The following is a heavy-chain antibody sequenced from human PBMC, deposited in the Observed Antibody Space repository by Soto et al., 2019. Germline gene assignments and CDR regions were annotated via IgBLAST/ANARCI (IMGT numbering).Heavy chain of an antibody. CDR1: GFTFSSYG. CDR2: IWYDGSNK. J-gene: IGHJ6*02. Sequence: GGSLRLSCAASGFTFSSYGMHWVRQAPGKGLEWVAVIWYDGSNKYYADSVKGRFTISRDNSKNTLYLQMNSLRAEDTAVYYCARVSPTQGEGQRGGMDVWGQGTTVTVYS. D-gene: IGHD3-16*01. CDR3: ARVSPTQGEGQRGGMDV. V-gene: IGHV3-33*01.